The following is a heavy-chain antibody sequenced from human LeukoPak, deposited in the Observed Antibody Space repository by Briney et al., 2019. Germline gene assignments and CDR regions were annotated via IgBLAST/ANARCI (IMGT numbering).Heavy chain of an antibody. D-gene: IGHD5-24*01. CDR2: IYYSGST. CDR1: GGSISSYY. CDR3: AREGDGYNSLDY. J-gene: IGHJ4*02. V-gene: IGHV4-59*01. Sequence: PSDTLSLTCTVSGGSISSYYWSWIRQPPGKGLEWIGYIYYSGSTNYNPSLKSRVTISVDTSKNQFSLKLSSVTAADTAVYYCAREGDGYNSLDYWGQGTLVTVSS.